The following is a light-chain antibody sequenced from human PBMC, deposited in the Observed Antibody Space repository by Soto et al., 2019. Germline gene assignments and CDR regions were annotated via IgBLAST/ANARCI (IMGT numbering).Light chain of an antibody. Sequence: QSALTQPASVSASPGQSITISCTGTSSDVGGSNFVSWYQQHPGKAPKLMIFDVTNRPSGVSSRFSGSKSGNTASLTISGLQVEGEADYYCSSYRGSSTLVIFGGGTKLTVL. J-gene: IGLJ2*01. CDR1: SSDVGGSNF. CDR2: DVT. CDR3: SSYRGSSTLVI. V-gene: IGLV2-14*03.